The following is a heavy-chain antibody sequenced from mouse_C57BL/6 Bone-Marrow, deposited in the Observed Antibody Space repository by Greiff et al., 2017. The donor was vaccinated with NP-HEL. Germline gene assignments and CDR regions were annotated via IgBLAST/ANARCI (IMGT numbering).Heavy chain of an antibody. Sequence: EVQLVESGGGLVQPGGSMKLSCAASGFTFSDAWMDWVRQSPEQGLEWVAEIRNKANNHATYYAESVKGRFTISRDDSKSSVYLQMNSLRAEDTGIYYCTTITTVVNFDYWGQGTTLTVSS. CDR3: TTITTVVNFDY. D-gene: IGHD1-1*01. CDR2: IRNKANNHAT. J-gene: IGHJ2*01. V-gene: IGHV6-6*01. CDR1: GFTFSDAW.